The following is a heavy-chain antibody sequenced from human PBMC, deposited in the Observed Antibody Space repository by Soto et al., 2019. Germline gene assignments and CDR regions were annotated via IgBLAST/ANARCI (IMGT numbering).Heavy chain of an antibody. D-gene: IGHD6-6*01. CDR2: IIPIFGTA. CDR3: ARDRRGSTRQLAPNSYYGMDV. Sequence: QVQLVQSGAEVKKPGSSVKVSCKASGGTFSSYAISWVRQAPGQGLEWMGGIIPIFGTANYAQKFQGRVTITADESTSTAYMELSSLRSEDTAVYYCARDRRGSTRQLAPNSYYGMDVWGQGTTVTVSS. J-gene: IGHJ6*02. V-gene: IGHV1-69*01. CDR1: GGTFSSYA.